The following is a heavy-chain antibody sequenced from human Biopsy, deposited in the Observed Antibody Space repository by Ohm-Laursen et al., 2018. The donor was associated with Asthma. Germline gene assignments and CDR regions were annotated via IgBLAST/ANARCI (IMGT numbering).Heavy chain of an antibody. V-gene: IGHV4-30-4*01. D-gene: IGHD3-16*01. Sequence: SETLSLTCSVSGGSISSGAYYWSWVRQPPGKGLEWIGYIYYIGSTYYNPSLKSRVAISLDTPKNQFSLKLSSVTAADTAVYFCARRGGVRRYFDYWGRGTLVTVSS. J-gene: IGHJ4*02. CDR2: IYYIGST. CDR3: ARRGGVRRYFDY. CDR1: GGSISSGAYY.